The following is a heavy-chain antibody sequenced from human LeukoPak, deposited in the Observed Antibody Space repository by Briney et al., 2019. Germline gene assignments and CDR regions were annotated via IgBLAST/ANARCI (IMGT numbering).Heavy chain of an antibody. Sequence: PGGSLRLSCAASGFTFSSYAMHWVRQAPGKGLEWVAVISYDGSNKYYADSVKGRFTISRDNSKNTLYLQMNSLRAEDTAVYYCAKGIRQWLAQYFFRDYYYYYGMDVWGQGTTVTVSS. D-gene: IGHD6-19*01. CDR3: AKGIRQWLAQYFFRDYYYYYGMDV. V-gene: IGHV3-30-3*01. J-gene: IGHJ6*02. CDR2: ISYDGSNK. CDR1: GFTFSSYA.